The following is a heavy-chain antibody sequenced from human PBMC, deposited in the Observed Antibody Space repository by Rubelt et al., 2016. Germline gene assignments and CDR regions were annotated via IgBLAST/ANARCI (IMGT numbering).Heavy chain of an antibody. CDR2: IYSGGST. D-gene: IGHD2-21*02. CDR3: ARLGGLSSDFDAFDI. CDR1: GFTVSSNY. J-gene: IGHJ3*02. V-gene: IGHV3-53*01. Sequence: VESGGGLIQPGGSLRLSCAASGFTVSSNYMSWVRQAPGKGLEWVSVIYSGGSTYYADSVKGRFTISRDNSKNTLYLQMNSLRAEDTAVYYCARLGGLSSDFDAFDIWGQGTMVTVSS.